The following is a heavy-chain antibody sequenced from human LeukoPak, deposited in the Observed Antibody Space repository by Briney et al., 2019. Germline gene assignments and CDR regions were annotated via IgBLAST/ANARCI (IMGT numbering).Heavy chain of an antibody. J-gene: IGHJ4*02. CDR1: GFTFSSYG. V-gene: IGHV3-23*01. Sequence: PGGSLRLSCAASGFTFSSYGMSWVRQAPGKGLEWVSAISGSGGSTYYADSVKGRFAISRDNSKNTLYLQMNSLRAEDTAVYYCAKRLFAWGIAAAGTFDYWGQGTLVTVSS. D-gene: IGHD6-13*01. CDR3: AKRLFAWGIAAAGTFDY. CDR2: ISGSGGST.